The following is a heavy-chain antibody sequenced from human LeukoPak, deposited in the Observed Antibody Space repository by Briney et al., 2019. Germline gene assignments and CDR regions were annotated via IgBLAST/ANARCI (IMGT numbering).Heavy chain of an antibody. Sequence: ASVKVSCKASGYTFTSNYIHWVRQATGQGLEWMGMIYPRDGSTRYAQKFQGRVTVTRDTSTSTVHMELSGLRSEDTAVYYCARDQEGFDYWGQGTLFTVSS. CDR1: GYTFTSNY. CDR3: ARDQEGFDY. V-gene: IGHV1-46*01. J-gene: IGHJ4*02. CDR2: IYPRDGST.